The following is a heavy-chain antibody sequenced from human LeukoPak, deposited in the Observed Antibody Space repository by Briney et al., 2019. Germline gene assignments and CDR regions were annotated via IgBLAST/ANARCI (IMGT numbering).Heavy chain of an antibody. CDR1: GFTFSSYA. D-gene: IGHD5-18*01. Sequence: GGSLRLSCAASGFTFSSYAMHWVRQAPGKGLEWVANIKKDGGEKYYVDSVKGRFTISRDNAKTSLYLQMNSLRAEDTAVYYCARDLSGVTGYTYGRGIDYWGQGTLVTVSS. CDR3: ARDLSGVTGYTYGRGIDY. CDR2: IKKDGGEK. J-gene: IGHJ4*02. V-gene: IGHV3-7*01.